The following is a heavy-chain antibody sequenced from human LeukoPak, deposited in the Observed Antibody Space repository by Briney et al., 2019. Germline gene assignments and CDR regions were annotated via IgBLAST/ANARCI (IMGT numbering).Heavy chain of an antibody. CDR3: ARLTLSSCYSSDQDV. J-gene: IGHJ6*02. D-gene: IGHD2-2*01. CDR1: GYTLTELS. V-gene: IGHV1-24*01. CDR2: FDPEDGGT. Sequence: AASVKVSCKVSGYTLTELSMHWVRQAPGKGLEWMGGFDPEDGGTNYAQKFQGRVTMTRDTSISTDYMELSRLRSDDTAVYYCARLTLSSCYSSDQDVWGQGNTVTVSS.